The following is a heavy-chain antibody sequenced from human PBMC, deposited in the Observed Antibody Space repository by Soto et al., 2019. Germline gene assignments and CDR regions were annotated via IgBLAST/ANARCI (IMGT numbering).Heavy chain of an antibody. Sequence: PVKRSCKASGYTLSGDASSWVRQTTGQGLEWMGWINAGNGNTKYSQKFQGRVTITRDTSASTAYMELSSLRSEDTAVYYCARVQDYGDYDYWGQGTLVTVSS. J-gene: IGHJ4*02. CDR2: INAGNGNT. D-gene: IGHD4-17*01. CDR1: GYTLSGDA. CDR3: ARVQDYGDYDY. V-gene: IGHV1-3*01.